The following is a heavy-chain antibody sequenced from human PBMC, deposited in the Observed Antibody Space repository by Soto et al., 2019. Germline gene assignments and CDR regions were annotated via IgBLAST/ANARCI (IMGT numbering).Heavy chain of an antibody. CDR3: ASQSLYCTNGVCPFTGY. CDR2: IDPSDSYT. D-gene: IGHD2-8*01. V-gene: IGHV5-10-1*01. CDR1: GYSFTSYW. Sequence: PGESLKISCKGSGYSFTSYWISWVRQMPGKGLEWMGRIDPSDSYTNYSPSFQGHVTISADKSISTAYLQWSSLKASDTAMYYSASQSLYCTNGVCPFTGYWGQGTLVTVSS. J-gene: IGHJ4*02.